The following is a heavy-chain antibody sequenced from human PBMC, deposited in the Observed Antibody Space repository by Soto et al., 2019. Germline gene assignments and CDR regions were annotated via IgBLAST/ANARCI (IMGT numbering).Heavy chain of an antibody. J-gene: IGHJ5*02. D-gene: IGHD6-13*01. CDR2: IIPIFGTA. V-gene: IGHV1-69*13. CDR1: VGTFSSYA. Sequence: SVKVSCKGSVGTFSSYAISWVRQAPGQGLEWMGGIIPIFGTANYAQKFQGRVTITADESTSTAYMELSSLRSEDTAVYYCARAANPGYWQQLAYGLVSWGQGTLVTVSS. CDR3: ARAANPGYWQQLAYGLVS.